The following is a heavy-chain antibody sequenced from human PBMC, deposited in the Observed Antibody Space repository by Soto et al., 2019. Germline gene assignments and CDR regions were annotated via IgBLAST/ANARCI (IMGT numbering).Heavy chain of an antibody. D-gene: IGHD2-15*01. CDR3: AHSAGYCSGGSCYLRMDV. CDR1: GFSLSTSGVG. J-gene: IGHJ6*02. Sequence: QITLKESGPTLVKPTQTLTLTCTFSGFSLSTSGVGVGWIRQPPGKALEWLALIYWDDDKRYSPSLKSRLTITKDTSNNQVVLTMTNMDPVDTATYYCAHSAGYCSGGSCYLRMDVWGQGTTVTVSS. V-gene: IGHV2-5*02. CDR2: IYWDDDK.